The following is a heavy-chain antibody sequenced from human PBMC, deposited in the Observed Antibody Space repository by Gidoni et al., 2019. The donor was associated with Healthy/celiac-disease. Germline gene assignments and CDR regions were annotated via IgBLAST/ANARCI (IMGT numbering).Heavy chain of an antibody. CDR1: GFPFRSYS. CDR2: ISSSSSYI. Sequence: EVQLVESGGGLVKPGGSLRLSCAASGFPFRSYSMTWFRQAPGKGLEWVSSISSSSSYIYYADSVKGRFTISRDNAKNSLYLQMNSLRAEDTAVYYCARDTENVATITVYYYYYMDVWGKGTTVTVSS. V-gene: IGHV3-21*01. J-gene: IGHJ6*03. D-gene: IGHD5-12*01. CDR3: ARDTENVATITVYYYYYMDV.